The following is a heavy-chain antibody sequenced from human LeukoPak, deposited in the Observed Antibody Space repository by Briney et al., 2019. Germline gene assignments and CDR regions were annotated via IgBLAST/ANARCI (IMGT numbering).Heavy chain of an antibody. D-gene: IGHD3-22*01. J-gene: IGHJ3*02. CDR1: GFTFSSYS. CDR2: ISSSSSYI. CDR3: ARETRTWPDYYDSSGYPNDAFDI. Sequence: GESLRLSCAASGFTFSSYSMNWVRQAPGKGLEWVSSISSSSSYIYYADSVKGRFTISRDNAKNSLYLQMNSLRAEDTAVYYCARETRTWPDYYDSSGYPNDAFDIWGQGTMVTVSS. V-gene: IGHV3-21*01.